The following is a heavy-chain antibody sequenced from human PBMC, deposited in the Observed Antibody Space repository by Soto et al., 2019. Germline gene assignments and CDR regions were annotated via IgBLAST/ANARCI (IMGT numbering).Heavy chain of an antibody. Sequence: ASVKVSCKASGYTFTSYGISWVRQAPGQGLEWMGWISAYNGNTNYAQKLQGRATMTTDTSTSTAYMELRSLRSDNTAVYYCARDLSIAGANWEGYFAYWGQGTLVTVSS. J-gene: IGHJ4*02. V-gene: IGHV1-18*01. CDR2: ISAYNGNT. D-gene: IGHD6-25*01. CDR1: GYTFTSYG. CDR3: ARDLSIAGANWEGYFAY.